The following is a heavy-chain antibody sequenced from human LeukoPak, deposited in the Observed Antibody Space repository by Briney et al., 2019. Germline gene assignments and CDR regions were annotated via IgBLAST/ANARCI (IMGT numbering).Heavy chain of an antibody. CDR1: GGSISSSSYY. D-gene: IGHD6-13*01. CDR3: AKYSSSIDY. V-gene: IGHV4-39*01. CDR2: IYYSGST. Sequence: PSETLSLTCTVSGGSISSSSYYWGWIRQPPGKGLEWIGSIYYSGSTYYNPSLKSRVTISVDTSKNQFSLELSSVTAADTAVYYCAKYSSSIDYWGQGTLVTVSS. J-gene: IGHJ4*02.